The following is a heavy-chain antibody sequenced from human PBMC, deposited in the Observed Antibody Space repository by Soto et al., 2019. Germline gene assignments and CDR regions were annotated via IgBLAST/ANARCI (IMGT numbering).Heavy chain of an antibody. D-gene: IGHD6-19*01. J-gene: IGHJ6*02. CDR1: GFTFSSYG. CDR3: AKDASRGWYYYYYGMDV. CDR2: ISYDGSNK. Sequence: GGSLRLSCAASGFTFSSYGMHWVRQAPGKGLVWVAVISYDGSNKYYADSVKGRFTISRDNSKNTLYLQMNSLRAEDTAVYYCAKDASRGWYYYYYGMDVWGQGTTVTVSS. V-gene: IGHV3-30*18.